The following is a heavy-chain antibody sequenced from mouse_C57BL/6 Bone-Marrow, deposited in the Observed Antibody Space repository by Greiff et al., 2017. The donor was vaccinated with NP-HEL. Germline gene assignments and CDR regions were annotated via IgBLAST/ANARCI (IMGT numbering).Heavy chain of an antibody. J-gene: IGHJ3*01. CDR1: GFNIKNTY. Sequence: VQLQQSVAELVRPGASVKLSCTASGFNIKNTYMHWVKQRPEQGLEWIGRIDPANGNTKYAPKFQGKATLTADTSSTTAYLQLSSLTSEDTAIYYCARSRLYGSSWFAYWGQGTLVTVSA. CDR2: IDPANGNT. D-gene: IGHD1-1*01. V-gene: IGHV14-3*01. CDR3: ARSRLYGSSWFAY.